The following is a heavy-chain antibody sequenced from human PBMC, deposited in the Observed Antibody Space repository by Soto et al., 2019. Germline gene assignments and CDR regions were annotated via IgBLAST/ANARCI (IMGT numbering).Heavy chain of an antibody. CDR1: GFTFSSYG. CDR3: ARESSTMVRGVDY. J-gene: IGHJ4*02. V-gene: IGHV3-33*01. CDR2: IWYDGSNK. Sequence: QVQLVESGGGVVQPGRSLRLSCAASGFTFSSYGMHWVRQAPGKGLEWVAVIWYDGSNKYYADSVKGRFTISRDNSKNTLYLQMHSLRAEDTAVYYCARESSTMVRGVDYWVQGTLVTVSS. D-gene: IGHD3-10*01.